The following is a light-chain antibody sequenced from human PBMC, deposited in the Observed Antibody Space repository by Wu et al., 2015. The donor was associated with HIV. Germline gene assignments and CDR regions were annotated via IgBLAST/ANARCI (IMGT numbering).Light chain of an antibody. CDR3: QQYNSYST. CDR1: QSINTW. V-gene: IGKV1-5*03. CDR2: MAS. Sequence: DIQMTQSPSTLSASVGDTVTITCRASQSINTWLAWYQLKPGKAPKLLIYMASTLKSGVPSRFSGSGSGTQFTLTISSLQPEDSATYFCQQYNSYSTFGGGTKVEMK. J-gene: IGKJ4*01.